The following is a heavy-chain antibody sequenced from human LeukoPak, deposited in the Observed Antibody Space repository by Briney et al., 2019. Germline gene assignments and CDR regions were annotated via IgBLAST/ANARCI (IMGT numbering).Heavy chain of an antibody. Sequence: PGGSLRLSCAASGFTFSSYAMIGVREAPGKGLEGFSAISCSGGSTYYADSVKGLFTISRDNAKNSLYLQMNSLRAEDTALYYCARVSHSSDWYGYWYFDLWGRGNLVTVSS. V-gene: IGHV3-23*01. D-gene: IGHD6-19*01. CDR1: GFTFSSYA. CDR2: ISCSGGST. CDR3: ARVSHSSDWYGYWYFDL. J-gene: IGHJ2*01.